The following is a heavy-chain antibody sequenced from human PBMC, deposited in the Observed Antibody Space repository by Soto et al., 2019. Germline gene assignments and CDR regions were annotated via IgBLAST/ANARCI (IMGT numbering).Heavy chain of an antibody. V-gene: IGHV3-23*01. CDR1: GFTFSSYA. CDR2: ISGSGGST. D-gene: IGHD6-13*01. J-gene: IGHJ4*02. Sequence: EVQLLESGGGLVQPGGSLRLSCAASGFTFSSYAMSWVRQAPGKGLEWVSAISGSGGSTYYADSVKGRFTISRDNSKKTLYLQMNSLRAEDTAVYYCAKDLKQQLTHDYWGQGTLVTVSS. CDR3: AKDLKQQLTHDY.